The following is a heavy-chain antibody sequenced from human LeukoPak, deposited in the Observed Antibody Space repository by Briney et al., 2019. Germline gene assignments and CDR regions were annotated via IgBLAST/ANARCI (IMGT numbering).Heavy chain of an antibody. CDR3: ARGIDGSGSYGY. D-gene: IGHD3-10*01. J-gene: IGHJ4*02. CDR2: INPNSGGT. CDR1: GYAFTGYY. V-gene: IGHV1-2*02. Sequence: ASVKVSCKASGYAFTGYYMHWVRQAPGQGLEWMGWINPNSGGTNYAQKFQGRVTMTRDTSISTAYMELSRLRSDDTAVYYCARGIDGSGSYGYWGQGTLVTVSS.